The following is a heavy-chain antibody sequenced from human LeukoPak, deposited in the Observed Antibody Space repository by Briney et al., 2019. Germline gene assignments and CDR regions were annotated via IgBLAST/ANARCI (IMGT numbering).Heavy chain of an antibody. V-gene: IGHV4-38-2*02. CDR3: ARAYDILAYYFDY. D-gene: IGHD3-9*01. J-gene: IGHJ4*02. CDR1: GYSISSGYY. CDR2: IYYSGST. Sequence: KPSETLSLTCTVSGYSISSGYYWGWIRQPPGKGLEWIGSIYYSGSTYYNPYLKSRVTISVDTSKNQFSLKLSSVTAADTAVYYCARAYDILAYYFDYWGQGTLVTVSS.